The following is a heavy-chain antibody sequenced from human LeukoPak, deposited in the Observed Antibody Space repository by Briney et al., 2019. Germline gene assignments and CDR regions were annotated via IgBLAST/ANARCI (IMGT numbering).Heavy chain of an antibody. CDR2: INGDGSST. V-gene: IGHV3-74*01. CDR3: ARGSTISQNPLFDY. Sequence: GGSLRLSCEASGFTFTSHWTHWVRQAPGKGLVWVSRINGDGSSTSYADSVKGRFTISRDSAKNTLYLQMNSLRDEDTAVYYCARGSTISQNPLFDYWGQGTLVTVSS. J-gene: IGHJ4*02. D-gene: IGHD5/OR15-5a*01. CDR1: GFTFTSHW.